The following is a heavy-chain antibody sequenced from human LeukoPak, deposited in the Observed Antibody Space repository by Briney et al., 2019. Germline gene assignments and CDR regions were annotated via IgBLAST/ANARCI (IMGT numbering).Heavy chain of an antibody. CDR1: GGSIFSYY. D-gene: IGHD3-22*01. Sequence: PSETLSLTCTVSGGSIFSYYFNWIRQPPGKGLEWIGYISSNGITSYNPSLRSRSTISIATSKNQFSLRLTSVTAADTATYYCARRAYYDSSGYYPASGYFDLWGRGTLVTVSS. CDR3: ARRAYYDSSGYYPASGYFDL. V-gene: IGHV4-4*09. J-gene: IGHJ2*01. CDR2: ISSNGIT.